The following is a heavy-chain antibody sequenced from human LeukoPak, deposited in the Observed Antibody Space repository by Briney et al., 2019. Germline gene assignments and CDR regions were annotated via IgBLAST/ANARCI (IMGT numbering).Heavy chain of an antibody. D-gene: IGHD2-15*01. V-gene: IGHV3-21*01. J-gene: IGHJ4*02. CDR3: ARDGGDYFDY. Sequence: GGSLRLSCAASGFTFRSYSMNWVRQAPGKGLEWVSSISSSSSYIYYADSVKGRFTISRDNAKNSLYLQMNSLRAEDTAVYYCARDGGDYFDYWGQGTLVTVSS. CDR2: ISSSSSYI. CDR1: GFTFRSYS.